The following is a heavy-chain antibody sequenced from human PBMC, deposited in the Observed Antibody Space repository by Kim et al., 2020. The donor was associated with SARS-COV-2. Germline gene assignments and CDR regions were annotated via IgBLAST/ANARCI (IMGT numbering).Heavy chain of an antibody. CDR3: ARGYGESRRYC. V-gene: IGHV4-34*01. CDR2: INHSGST. Sequence: SETLSLTCAVYGGSFNEYYWTWIRQPPGKGLEWIGEINHSGSTNYNPSLKSRVSISVDTSKNQFSLELTSVTAADTAVYYCARGYGESRRYCWCQATLGT. CDR1: GGSFNEYY. J-gene: IGHJ4*02. D-gene: IGHD3-10*01.